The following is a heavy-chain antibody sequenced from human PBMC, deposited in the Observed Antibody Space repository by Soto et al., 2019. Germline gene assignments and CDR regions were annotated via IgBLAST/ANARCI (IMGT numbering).Heavy chain of an antibody. D-gene: IGHD1-7*01. CDR2: IYYSGST. CDR3: ARTPTGTTVAPDY. CDR1: GGSISSGGYY. V-gene: IGHV4-31*03. Sequence: TSETLSLTCTVSGGSISSGGYYWSWIRQHPGKGLEWIGYIYYSGSTYYNPSLKSRDTISVDTSKNQFSMKLSSVTAADTAVYYCARTPTGTTVAPDYWGQGTLVTVSS. J-gene: IGHJ4*02.